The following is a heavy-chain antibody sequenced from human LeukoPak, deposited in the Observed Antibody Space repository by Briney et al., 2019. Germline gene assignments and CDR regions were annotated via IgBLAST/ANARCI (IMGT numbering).Heavy chain of an antibody. J-gene: IGHJ4*02. Sequence: GGSLRLSCAASGFTFTNYALHWVRQAPGKGLEWVAVISYDGSNKYYADSVKGRFTISRDNSKNTLYLQMNSLRAEDTAVYYCAKGRASRFCSSTSCHLDYWGQGTLVTVSS. CDR3: AKGRASRFCSSTSCHLDY. D-gene: IGHD2-2*01. CDR2: ISYDGSNK. CDR1: GFTFTNYA. V-gene: IGHV3-30*04.